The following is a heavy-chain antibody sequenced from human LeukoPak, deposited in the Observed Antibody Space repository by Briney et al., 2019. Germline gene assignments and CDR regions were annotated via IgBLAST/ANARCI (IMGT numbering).Heavy chain of an antibody. V-gene: IGHV1-3*01. J-gene: IGHJ4*02. CDR3: ARVPITMVRGVLMGGFDY. D-gene: IGHD3-10*01. Sequence: ASVKVSCKASGYTFTSYAMHWVRQAPGQRLEWMGWINAGNGNTKYSQKFQGRVTITRDTSASTAYMELSSLRSEDTAVYYCARVPITMVRGVLMGGFDYWGQGTLVTVSS. CDR2: INAGNGNT. CDR1: GYTFTSYA.